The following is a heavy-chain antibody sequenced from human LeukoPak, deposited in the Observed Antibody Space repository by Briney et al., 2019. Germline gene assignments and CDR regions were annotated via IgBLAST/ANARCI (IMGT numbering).Heavy chain of an antibody. CDR1: GGSISSYY. V-gene: IGHV4-59*01. D-gene: IGHD6-13*01. Sequence: PSETLSLTCTVSGGSISSYYWSWIRQPPGKGLEWIGYIYYSGSTNYNPSLKSRVTISVDTSKNQFSLKLSSVTAADTAVYYCARDLSEYSSTWYGWFDPWGRGTLVTVTS. CDR3: ARDLSEYSSTWYGWFDP. J-gene: IGHJ5*02. CDR2: IYYSGST.